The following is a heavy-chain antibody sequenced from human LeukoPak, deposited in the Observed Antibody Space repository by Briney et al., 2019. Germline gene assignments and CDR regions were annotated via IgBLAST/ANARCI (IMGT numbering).Heavy chain of an antibody. J-gene: IGHJ4*02. V-gene: IGHV4-34*01. CDR1: GGSFSGYY. Sequence: MSSETLSLTCAVYGGSFSGYYWSWIRQPPGKGLEWIGEINHSGSTNYNPSLKSRVTISVDTSKNQFSLKLSSVTAADTAVYYCSSRRVLPLGVYYFDYWGQGTLVTVSS. CDR2: INHSGST. D-gene: IGHD3-16*01. CDR3: SSRRVLPLGVYYFDY.